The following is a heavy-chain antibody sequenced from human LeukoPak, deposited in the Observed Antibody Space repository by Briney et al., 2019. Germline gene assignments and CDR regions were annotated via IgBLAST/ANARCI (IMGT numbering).Heavy chain of an antibody. CDR3: ARVHSSSSSFDY. CDR1: GGTFSSYA. D-gene: IGHD6-6*01. CDR2: IIPIFGTA. V-gene: IGHV1-69*05. J-gene: IGHJ4*02. Sequence: SVKVSCEASGGTFSSYAISWVRQAPGQGLEWMGGIIPIFGTANYAQKFQGRVTITTDESTSTAYMELSSLRSEDTAVYYCARVHSSSSSFDYWGQGTLVTVSS.